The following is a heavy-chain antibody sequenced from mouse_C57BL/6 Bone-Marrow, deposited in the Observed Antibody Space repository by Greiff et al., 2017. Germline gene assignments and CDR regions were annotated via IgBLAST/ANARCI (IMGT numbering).Heavy chain of an antibody. V-gene: IGHV1-69*01. CDR1: GYTFTSYW. CDR3: ASPNWDCAMDY. CDR2: IDPSDSYT. Sequence: VQLQQPGAELVMPGASVKLSCKASGYTFTSYWMHWVKQRPGQGLEWIGEIDPSDSYTNSNQKLKGKSTLTVDKSYSTAYMQLSSLTSADAAVYYCASPNWDCAMDYCGQGTSVTVSS. D-gene: IGHD4-1*02. J-gene: IGHJ4*01.